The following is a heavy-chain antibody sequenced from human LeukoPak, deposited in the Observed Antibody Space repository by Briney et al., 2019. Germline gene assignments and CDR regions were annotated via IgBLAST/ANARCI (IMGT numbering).Heavy chain of an antibody. V-gene: IGHV3-48*04. Sequence: GGSLRLSCAASGFTFSSYSMNWVRQAPGKGLEWVSYISSSSSTTYYADSVKGRFTISRDNAKNSLYLQMNSLRAEDTAVYYCARAHSSGWARFDYWGQGTLVTVSS. CDR2: ISSSSSTT. J-gene: IGHJ4*02. CDR3: ARAHSSGWARFDY. D-gene: IGHD6-19*01. CDR1: GFTFSSYS.